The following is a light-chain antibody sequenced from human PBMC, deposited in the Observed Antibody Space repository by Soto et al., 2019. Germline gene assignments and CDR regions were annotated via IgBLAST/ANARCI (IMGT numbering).Light chain of an antibody. CDR2: EVS. J-gene: IGLJ3*02. CDR1: SSDVGGHNY. CDR3: TSYAGSNNLV. V-gene: IGLV2-8*01. Sequence: QSVLTQPPSASGSPGQSVTLPCTGTSSDVGGHNYVSWYQQHPGKAPKFIIYEVSKRPSGVPDRFSGSKSGNTASLTVSGLQAEDEADYYCTSYAGSNNLVFAGGTKLTVL.